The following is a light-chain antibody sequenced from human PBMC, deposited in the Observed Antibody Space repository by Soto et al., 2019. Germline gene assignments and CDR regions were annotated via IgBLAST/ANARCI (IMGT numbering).Light chain of an antibody. Sequence: DIVMTQSPASLAVSLGERATINCKSRQSVLYSSNNKNYLAWYQQKPGQPPKLLIYWASTRESGVPDRFSGSGSGTDFTLTISSLQAEDVAVYYCQQYYSTLPTFGQGTKVEIK. CDR1: QSVLYSSNNKNY. CDR3: QQYYSTLPT. V-gene: IGKV4-1*01. CDR2: WAS. J-gene: IGKJ1*01.